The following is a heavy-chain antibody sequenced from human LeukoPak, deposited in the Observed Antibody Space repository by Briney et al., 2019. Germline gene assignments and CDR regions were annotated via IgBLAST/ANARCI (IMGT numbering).Heavy chain of an antibody. CDR1: GYTFTGYC. D-gene: IGHD3-10*01. CDR2: INPNSGGT. CDR3: ARVWAYYYYGSGSIVDDAFDI. Sequence: ASVKVSCKASGYTFTGYCMHWVRQAPGQGLEWMGWINPNSGGTNYAQKFQGRATMTRDTSISTAYMELSRLRSDDTAVYYCARVWAYYYYGSGSIVDDAFDIWGQGTMVTVSS. V-gene: IGHV1-2*02. J-gene: IGHJ3*02.